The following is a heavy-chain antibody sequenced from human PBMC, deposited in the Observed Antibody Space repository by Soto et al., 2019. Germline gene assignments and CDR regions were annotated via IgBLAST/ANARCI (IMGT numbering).Heavy chain of an antibody. CDR1: GGSITYYY. CDR3: ARVGGSAMDV. D-gene: IGHD2-15*01. V-gene: IGHV4-59*01. Sequence: PSETLSLTCTVSGGSITYYYWSWIRQPPGKGLEWIGYIYYSGSTNYNPSLKSRVSISVDTSKNQFSLKLSSVTAADTAVYYCARVGGSAMDVWGQGTTVTVSS. J-gene: IGHJ6*02. CDR2: IYYSGST.